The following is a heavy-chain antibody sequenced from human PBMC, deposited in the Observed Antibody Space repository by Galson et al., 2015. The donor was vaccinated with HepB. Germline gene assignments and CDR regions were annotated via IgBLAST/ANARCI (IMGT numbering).Heavy chain of an antibody. CDR2: INHSGSS. CDR3: ASWRRQWLVHEFDY. J-gene: IGHJ4*02. CDR1: GGSFSGYY. Sequence: ETLSLTCVVYGGSFSGYYWSWIRQPPGKGLEWIGEINHSGSSNYNPSLKSRVTISVDTSKNQFSLKLSSVTAADTAVYYCASWRRQWLVHEFDYWGQGTLVTVSS. D-gene: IGHD6-19*01. V-gene: IGHV4-34*01.